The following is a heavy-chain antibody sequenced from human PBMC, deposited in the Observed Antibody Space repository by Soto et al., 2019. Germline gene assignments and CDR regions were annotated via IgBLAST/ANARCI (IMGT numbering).Heavy chain of an antibody. CDR1: GFTFSSYA. CDR3: ARIKLVEFFFINVDVYDMDV. D-gene: IGHD3-16*01. Sequence: GGSLRLSCAASGFTFSSYAMSWVRQAPEKGLEWVSAISGCSGFTYYGDSVKGRFTISRDNARNSVYLQMNSLRDEDTAVYYCARIKLVEFFFINVDVYDMDVWGQGTPVTVSS. J-gene: IGHJ6*02. V-gene: IGHV3-23*01. CDR2: ISGCSGFT.